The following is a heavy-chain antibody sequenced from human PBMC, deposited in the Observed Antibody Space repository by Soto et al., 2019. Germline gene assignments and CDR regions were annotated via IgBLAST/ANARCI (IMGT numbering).Heavy chain of an antibody. J-gene: IGHJ4*02. V-gene: IGHV3-23*01. CDR3: AKASSSSWGVFDY. D-gene: IGHD6-13*01. CDR1: GFTFSNYA. Sequence: EVQLLESGGGLVQPGGSLRLSCAASGFTFSNYAMTWVRQAPGKGLEWVSAISGSSAKTFFADSVKGRFTISRDNSKNTLYLQMNSLRAEHTAVYYCAKASSSSWGVFDYWGQGALITVSP. CDR2: ISGSSAKT.